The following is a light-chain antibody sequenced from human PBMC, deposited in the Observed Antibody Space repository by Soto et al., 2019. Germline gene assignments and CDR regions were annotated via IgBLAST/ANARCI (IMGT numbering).Light chain of an antibody. Sequence: QSVLTQPASVSGSPGQSITISCTGTSSDVGGYNYVSWYQQHPGKAPKLMIYEVSNRPSGDSNRFSGSKSGNTASLTISGLQAEDEADYYCSSYTSSSTPLVFGTGTKVTVL. J-gene: IGLJ1*01. CDR3: SSYTSSSTPLV. V-gene: IGLV2-14*01. CDR2: EVS. CDR1: SSDVGGYNY.